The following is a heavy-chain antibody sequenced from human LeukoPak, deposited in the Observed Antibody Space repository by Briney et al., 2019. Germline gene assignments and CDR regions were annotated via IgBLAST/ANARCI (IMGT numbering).Heavy chain of an antibody. Sequence: PGGSLRPSCAASGFTFEDYGMSWVRQAPGKGLEWVSGINWNGGSTGYADSVKGRFTISRDNAKNSLYLQMNSLRAEDTALYYCATVYDSSGGPDDYWGQGTLVTVSS. CDR1: GFTFEDYG. CDR3: ATVYDSSGGPDDY. D-gene: IGHD3-22*01. J-gene: IGHJ4*02. CDR2: INWNGGST. V-gene: IGHV3-20*04.